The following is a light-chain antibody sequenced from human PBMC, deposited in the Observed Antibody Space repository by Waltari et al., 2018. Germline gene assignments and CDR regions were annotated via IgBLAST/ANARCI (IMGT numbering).Light chain of an antibody. Sequence: DIVVTQSPLSLPVTPGAPASISCRSSQSLLHSNGYNYLDWYLQKPGQSPQLLIFLGSNRASGVPDRFSGSGSGTDFTLKSSRVEAEDVGVYYCMQSLRALWTFGQGTKVEIK. J-gene: IGKJ1*01. CDR2: LGS. CDR1: QSLLHSNGYNY. V-gene: IGKV2-28*01. CDR3: MQSLRALWT.